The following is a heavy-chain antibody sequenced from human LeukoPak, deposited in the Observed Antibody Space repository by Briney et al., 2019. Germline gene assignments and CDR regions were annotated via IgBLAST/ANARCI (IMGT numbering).Heavy chain of an antibody. Sequence: VASVKVSCKVSGYTLTELSMHWVRQAPGKGLEWMGGFDPEDGETIYAQKFQGRVTMTEDTSTDTAYMELSSLRSEDTAVYYCATDRVSSWYLPPLSWGQGTLVTVSS. CDR3: ATDRVSSWYLPPLS. V-gene: IGHV1-24*01. CDR2: FDPEDGET. CDR1: GYTLTELS. D-gene: IGHD6-13*01. J-gene: IGHJ5*02.